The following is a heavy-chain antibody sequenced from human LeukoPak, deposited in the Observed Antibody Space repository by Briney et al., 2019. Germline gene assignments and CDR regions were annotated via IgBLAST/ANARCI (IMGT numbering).Heavy chain of an antibody. CDR1: GFTFSDYY. Sequence: GGSLRLSCAASGFTFSDYYMSWIRQAPEKGLEWVSYISSSGSTIYYADSVEGRFTISRDNAKNSLYLQMNSLRAEDTAVYYCARSAVVVGDFDYWGQGTLVTVSS. J-gene: IGHJ4*02. V-gene: IGHV3-11*01. CDR3: ARSAVVVGDFDY. D-gene: IGHD2-21*01. CDR2: ISSSGSTI.